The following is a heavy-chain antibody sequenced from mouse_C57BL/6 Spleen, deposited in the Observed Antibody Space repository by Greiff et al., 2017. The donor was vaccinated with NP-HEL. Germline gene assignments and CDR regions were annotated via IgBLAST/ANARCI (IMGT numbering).Heavy chain of an antibody. CDR1: GFTFTDYY. CDR3: ARWGSTMVTTGDY. J-gene: IGHJ2*01. Sequence: EVKVVESGGGLVQPGGSLSLSCAASGFTFTDYYMSWVRQPPGKALEWLGFIRNKANGYTTEYSASVKGRFTISRDNSQSILYLQMNALRAEDSATYYCARWGSTMVTTGDYWGQGTTLTVSS. D-gene: IGHD2-2*01. CDR2: IRNKANGYTT. V-gene: IGHV7-3*01.